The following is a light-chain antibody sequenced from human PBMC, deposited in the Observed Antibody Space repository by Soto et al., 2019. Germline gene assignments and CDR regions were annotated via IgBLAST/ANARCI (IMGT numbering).Light chain of an antibody. CDR1: SSDVGSYNL. V-gene: IGLV2-23*01. CDR3: CSYAGSSTLI. Sequence: QSALTQPASVSGSPGQSITISCTGTSSDVGSYNLVSWYQQHPGQAPKLMIYEGTKRPSGLSNRFSGYRSGNTASLTISGLQAEDEADYYCCSYAGSSTLIFGGGTKLTVL. J-gene: IGLJ2*01. CDR2: EGT.